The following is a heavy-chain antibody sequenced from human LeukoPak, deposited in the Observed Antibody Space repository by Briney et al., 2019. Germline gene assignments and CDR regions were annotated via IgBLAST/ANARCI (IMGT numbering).Heavy chain of an antibody. CDR3: ARQAKASRYGSGSYADY. CDR1: GYSFTSSW. CDR2: INPGDSDT. D-gene: IGHD3-10*01. J-gene: IGHJ4*02. Sequence: GESLKISCQASGYSFTSSWIGWARQMPGKGLEWMAIINPGDSDTRYSPSFQGQVTISADKSISTAYLQWSSLKASDTAMYYCARQAKASRYGSGSYADYWGQGTLVTVSS. V-gene: IGHV5-51*01.